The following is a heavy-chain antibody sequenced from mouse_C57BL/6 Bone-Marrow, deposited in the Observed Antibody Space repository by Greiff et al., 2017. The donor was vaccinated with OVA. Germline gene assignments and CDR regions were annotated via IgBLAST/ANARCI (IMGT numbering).Heavy chain of an antibody. Sequence: EVMLVESGGDLVKPGGSLKLSCAASGFTFSSYGMSWVRQTPDKRLEWVATISSGGSYTYYPDSVKGRFTISRDNAKNTLYLQMSSLKSEDTAMYYCARQGDGYFLFAYWGQGTLVTVSA. D-gene: IGHD2-3*01. J-gene: IGHJ3*01. CDR2: ISSGGSYT. V-gene: IGHV5-6*02. CDR1: GFTFSSYG. CDR3: ARQGDGYFLFAY.